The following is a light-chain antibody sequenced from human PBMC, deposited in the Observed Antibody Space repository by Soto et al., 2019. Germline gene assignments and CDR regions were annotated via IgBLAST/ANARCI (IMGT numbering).Light chain of an antibody. CDR3: QQYDASPIT. Sequence: ENVLTQSPGTLSLSPGERATLSCRASQSVSSNFLAWYQQKPGQAPRLLIYGASNRATGIPDRFSGSGSGTDFTLTISRLEPEDFAVYYCQQYDASPITFGQGTKLEIK. CDR1: QSVSSNF. V-gene: IGKV3-20*01. CDR2: GAS. J-gene: IGKJ2*01.